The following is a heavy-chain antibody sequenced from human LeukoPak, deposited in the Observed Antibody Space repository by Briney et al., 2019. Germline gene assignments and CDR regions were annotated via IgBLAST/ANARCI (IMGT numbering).Heavy chain of an antibody. Sequence: GASVKVSCKASGGTFSSYDISWVRQAPGQGLEWMGGIMPMFGKTNYAQKFQGRVTTTADKATSTAYMELSSLRSEDTAVYYCARDRGITMIDYYMDVWGKGTTVTVSS. J-gene: IGHJ6*03. V-gene: IGHV1-69*06. CDR2: IMPMFGKT. CDR3: ARDRGITMIDYYMDV. D-gene: IGHD3-22*01. CDR1: GGTFSSYD.